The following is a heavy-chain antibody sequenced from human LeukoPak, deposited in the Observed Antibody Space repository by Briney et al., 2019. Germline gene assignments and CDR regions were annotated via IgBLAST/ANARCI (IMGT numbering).Heavy chain of an antibody. J-gene: IGHJ4*02. D-gene: IGHD3-3*01. V-gene: IGHV3-23*01. Sequence: GGSLRLSCVASGFTFSNAYMSWVRRAPGKGLEWVSAISGSGGSTYYADSVKGRFTISRDNSKNTLYLQMNSLRAEDTAVYYCAKDLFRFLEWLLFDYWGQGTLVTVSS. CDR3: AKDLFRFLEWLLFDY. CDR2: ISGSGGST. CDR1: GFTFSNAY.